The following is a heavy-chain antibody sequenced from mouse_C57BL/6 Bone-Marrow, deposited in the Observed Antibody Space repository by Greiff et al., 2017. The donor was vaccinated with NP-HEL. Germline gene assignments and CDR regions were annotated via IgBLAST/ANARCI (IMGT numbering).Heavy chain of an antibody. CDR2: IYPRSGNT. CDR3: ARRDYYGHWYFDV. Sequence: QVQLQQSGAELARPGASVKLSCKASGYTFTSYGISWVKQRTGQGLEWIGGIYPRSGNTYYNEKFKGKATLTADKSSSTAYMELRSLTSEDSAVYFCARRDYYGHWYFDVWGTGTTVTVSS. J-gene: IGHJ1*03. V-gene: IGHV1-81*01. CDR1: GYTFTSYG. D-gene: IGHD1-1*01.